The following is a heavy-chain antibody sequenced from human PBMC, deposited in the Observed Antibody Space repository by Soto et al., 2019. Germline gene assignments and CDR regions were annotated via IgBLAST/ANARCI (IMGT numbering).Heavy chain of an antibody. CDR2: ISISSSYI. Sequence: PGGSLRLSCAASGFTFSSYSMNWVRQAPGKGLEWVSSISISSSYIYYADSVKGRFTISRDNAKNSLYLQMNSLRAEDTAVYYCAKGPYSSREYVGMDVWGQGTTVTVSS. J-gene: IGHJ6*02. CDR1: GFTFSSYS. CDR3: AKGPYSSREYVGMDV. D-gene: IGHD2-2*01. V-gene: IGHV3-21*04.